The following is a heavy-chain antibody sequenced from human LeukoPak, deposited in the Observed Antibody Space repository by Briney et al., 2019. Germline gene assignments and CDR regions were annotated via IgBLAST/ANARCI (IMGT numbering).Heavy chain of an antibody. CDR3: ATVYSSSSSPFDY. J-gene: IGHJ4*02. CDR1: GFTFSSYS. V-gene: IGHV3-21*01. Sequence: GGSLRLSCAASGFTFSSYSMNWVRQAPGKGLEWVSSISSSSSYIYYADSVKGRFTISRDNAKNSLYLQMNSLRAEDTAVYYCATVYSSSSSPFDYWGQGTLVTVSS. D-gene: IGHD6-6*01. CDR2: ISSSSSYI.